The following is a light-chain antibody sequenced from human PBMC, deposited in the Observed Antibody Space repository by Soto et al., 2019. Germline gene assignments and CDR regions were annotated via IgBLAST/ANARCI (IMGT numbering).Light chain of an antibody. CDR1: SSDVGGYNY. CDR3: SSYSGSNNLV. J-gene: IGLJ2*01. V-gene: IGLV2-8*01. Sequence: QSVLTQPPSASGSPGQSVTISCTGTSSDVGGYNYVSWYQQHPGKAPKLMIYEVSKRPSGVPDRFSGSKSGNTASLTVSWLHAEYEADYYCSSYSGSNNLVFVGGTQLPV. CDR2: EVS.